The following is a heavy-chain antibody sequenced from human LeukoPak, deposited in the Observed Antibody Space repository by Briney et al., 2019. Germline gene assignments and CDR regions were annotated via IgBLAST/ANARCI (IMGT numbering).Heavy chain of an antibody. CDR1: VGTFSSYA. J-gene: IGHJ3*02. V-gene: IGHV1-69*01. CDR3: ARARQVVVPAANAFDI. D-gene: IGHD2-2*01. Sequence: GSSVNVSCKASVGTFSSYAISWVRQAPGQGLEWMGGIIPIFGTANYAQKFQGRVTITADESTSTAYMELSSLRSEDTAVYYCARARQVVVPAANAFDIWGQGTMVTVSS. CDR2: IIPIFGTA.